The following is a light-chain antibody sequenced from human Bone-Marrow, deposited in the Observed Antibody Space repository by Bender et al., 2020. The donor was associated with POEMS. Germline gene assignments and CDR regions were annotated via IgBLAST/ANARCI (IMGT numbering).Light chain of an antibody. J-gene: IGLJ2*01. V-gene: IGLV3-1*01. CDR2: QDT. CDR1: KLGDKY. CDR3: QAWDTTAQAI. Sequence: SYELTQPPSVSVSPGQTASIPCSGEKLGDKYACWYQQKPGQSPVLVIYQDTKRPSGIPERFSGSNSGNTATLTISGTQAMEEADYYCQAWDTTAQAIFGGGTKLTVL.